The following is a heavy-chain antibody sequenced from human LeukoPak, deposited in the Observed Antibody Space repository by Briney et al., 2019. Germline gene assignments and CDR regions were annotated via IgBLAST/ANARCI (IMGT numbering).Heavy chain of an antibody. J-gene: IGHJ4*02. Sequence: PGGSLRLSCAASGFTFSSYWMSWVRQAPGKGLEWVANIKQDGSEKYYVDSVKGRFTISRDNAKNSLYLQMNSLRAEDTAVYYCARDFRGVLSRYFDYWGQGTLVTVSS. V-gene: IGHV3-7*01. CDR1: GFTFSSYW. CDR3: ARDFRGVLSRYFDY. CDR2: IKQDGSEK. D-gene: IGHD3-9*01.